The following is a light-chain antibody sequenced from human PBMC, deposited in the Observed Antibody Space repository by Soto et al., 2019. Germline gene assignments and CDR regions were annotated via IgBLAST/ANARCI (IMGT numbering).Light chain of an antibody. CDR3: MQALETPLT. V-gene: IGKV2-28*01. Sequence: DIVMTQSPLFLSVTPGEPASISCRSSQSLLHDNGFNFLNWYLQKPGQSPQLLISLGSSRASGVPDRFSGSASGRDFTLLICRVEAEDVGVFYCMQALETPLTFGGGTKVEIK. J-gene: IGKJ4*01. CDR1: QSLLHDNGFNF. CDR2: LGS.